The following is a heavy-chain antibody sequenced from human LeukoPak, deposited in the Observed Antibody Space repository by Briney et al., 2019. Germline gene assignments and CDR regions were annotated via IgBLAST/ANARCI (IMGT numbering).Heavy chain of an antibody. CDR3: ARDVYGSGSYLDY. V-gene: IGHV4-59*11. CDR1: GGSISSHY. Sequence: SETLCLTCTVSGGSISSHYWSWIRQPPGKGLEWIGYIYYSGSTNYNPSLKSRVTISVDTSKNQFSLKLSSVTAADTAVYYCARDVYGSGSYLDYWGQGTLVTVSS. CDR2: IYYSGST. D-gene: IGHD3-10*01. J-gene: IGHJ4*02.